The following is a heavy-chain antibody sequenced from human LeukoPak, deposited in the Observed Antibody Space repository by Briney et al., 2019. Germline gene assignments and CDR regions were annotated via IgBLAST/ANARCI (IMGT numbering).Heavy chain of an antibody. CDR1: GGSISSYY. CDR2: IYYSGST. J-gene: IGHJ4*02. Sequence: SETLSLTCTVSGGSISSYYWSWIRQPPGKGLEWIGYIYYSGSTNYNPSLKSRVTISVDTSKNQFSLKLSSVTAADTAVYYCATYTRYGSGSSFFGYWGQGTLVTVSS. V-gene: IGHV4-59*01. CDR3: ATYTRYGSGSSFFGY. D-gene: IGHD3-10*01.